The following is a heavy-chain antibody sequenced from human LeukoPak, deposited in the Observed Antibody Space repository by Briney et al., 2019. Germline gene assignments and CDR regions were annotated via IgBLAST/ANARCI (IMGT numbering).Heavy chain of an antibody. V-gene: IGHV3-9*01. Sequence: GGSLRLSCAASGFTFDDYAMHWVRQAPGKGLEWVSGISWNSGSIGYADSVKGRFTISRDNAKNSLYLQMNSLRAEDTALYYCAKATRQSFDWLFLFDPWGQGTLVTVSS. D-gene: IGHD3-9*01. J-gene: IGHJ5*02. CDR2: ISWNSGSI. CDR1: GFTFDDYA. CDR3: AKATRQSFDWLFLFDP.